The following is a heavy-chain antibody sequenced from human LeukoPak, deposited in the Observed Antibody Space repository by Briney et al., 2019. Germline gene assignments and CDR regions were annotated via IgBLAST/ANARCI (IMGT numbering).Heavy chain of an antibody. CDR2: ISGSGGST. V-gene: IGHV3-23*01. CDR1: GFTFSSYA. D-gene: IGHD6-19*01. J-gene: IGHJ4*02. Sequence: GGSLRLSCAASGFTFSSYAMSWVHQAPGKGLEWVSAISGSGGSTYYADSVKGRFTISRDNSKNTLYLQMNSLRAEDTAVYYCAKDRGIAVAGTIFDYWGQGTLVTVSS. CDR3: AKDRGIAVAGTIFDY.